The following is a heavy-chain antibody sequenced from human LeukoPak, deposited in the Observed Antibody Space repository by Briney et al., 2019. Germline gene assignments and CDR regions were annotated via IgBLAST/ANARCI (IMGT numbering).Heavy chain of an antibody. Sequence: PGGSLRLSCAASGFTFDDYGMSWVRQAPGKGLEWVSGINWNGGSTGYADSLKGRFTISRDNAKNSLYLQMNNLRAEDTAVYYCARAWTDYYDSSAYYYNAFDIWGQGTMVTVSS. D-gene: IGHD3-22*01. CDR3: ARAWTDYYDSSAYYYNAFDI. J-gene: IGHJ3*02. CDR1: GFTFDDYG. V-gene: IGHV3-20*04. CDR2: INWNGGST.